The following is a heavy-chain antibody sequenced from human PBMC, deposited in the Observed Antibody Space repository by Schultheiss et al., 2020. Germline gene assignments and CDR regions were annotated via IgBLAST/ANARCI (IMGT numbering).Heavy chain of an antibody. CDR3: ARRERYPAYFDY. Sequence: SETLSLTCTVSGGSISSSSYYWSWIRQPAGKGLEWIGYIYYSGSTNYNPSLKSRVSTSVDTSKNQFSLKLSSVTAADTAVYYCARRERYPAYFDYWGQGTLVTVSS. CDR1: GGSISSSSYY. J-gene: IGHJ4*02. CDR2: IYYSGST. V-gene: IGHV4-61*10. D-gene: IGHD3-16*02.